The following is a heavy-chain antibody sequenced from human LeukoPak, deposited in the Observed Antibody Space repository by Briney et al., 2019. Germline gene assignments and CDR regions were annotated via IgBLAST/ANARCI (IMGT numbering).Heavy chain of an antibody. V-gene: IGHV5-51*01. J-gene: IGHJ4*02. CDR3: ARQQAYSSSWYFDY. D-gene: IGHD6-13*01. CDR1: GYSFTTYW. Sequence: GESLKISCKGSGYSFTTYWIGWVRQMPGKGLEWMGIIYPGDSDTRYSPSFQGQVTISADKSISAAYLQWSSLKASDTAMYYCARQQAYSSSWYFDYWGQGTLVTVSS. CDR2: IYPGDSDT.